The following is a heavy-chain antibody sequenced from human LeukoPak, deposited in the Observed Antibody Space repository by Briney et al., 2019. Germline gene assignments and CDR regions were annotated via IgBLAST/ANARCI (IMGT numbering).Heavy chain of an antibody. CDR3: ARLIKITIFGVVIGLDP. D-gene: IGHD3-3*01. V-gene: IGHV4-34*01. CDR2: INHSGST. CDR1: GGSFSGYY. J-gene: IGHJ5*02. Sequence: PSETLSLTCAVYGGSFSGYYWSWIRQPPGKGLEWIGEINHSGSTNYNPSLKSRVTISVDTSKNQFSLKLSSVTAADTAVYYCARLIKITIFGVVIGLDPWGQGTLVTVYS.